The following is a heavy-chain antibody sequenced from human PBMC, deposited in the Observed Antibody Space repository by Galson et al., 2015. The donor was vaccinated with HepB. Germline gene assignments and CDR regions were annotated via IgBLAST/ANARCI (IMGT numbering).Heavy chain of an antibody. CDR1: GFTFSSYA. CDR3: ARGSARCSSTSCYKDY. Sequence: SLRLSCAASGFTFSSYAMHWVRQAPGKGLEWVAVISYDGSNKYYADSVKGRFTISRDNSKNTLYLQMNSLRAEDTAVYYCARGSARCSSTSCYKDYWGQGTLVTVSS. J-gene: IGHJ4*02. CDR2: ISYDGSNK. D-gene: IGHD2-2*02. V-gene: IGHV3-30*04.